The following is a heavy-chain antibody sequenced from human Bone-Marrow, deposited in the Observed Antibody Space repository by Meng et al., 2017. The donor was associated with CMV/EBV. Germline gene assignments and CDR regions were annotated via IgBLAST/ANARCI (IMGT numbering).Heavy chain of an antibody. CDR3: AREGGFSVGGMDV. V-gene: IGHV1-18*01. CDR1: SYNFTNYG. D-gene: IGHD3-16*01. J-gene: IGHJ6*02. CDR2: INVYNGNT. Sequence: ASVKVSCKASSYNFTNYGITWVRQAPGQGLEWMGWINVYNGNTNYAQKFQGRVTMTRDTSISTAYMELSRLRSDDTAVYHCAREGGFSVGGMDVWGQGTTVTVSS.